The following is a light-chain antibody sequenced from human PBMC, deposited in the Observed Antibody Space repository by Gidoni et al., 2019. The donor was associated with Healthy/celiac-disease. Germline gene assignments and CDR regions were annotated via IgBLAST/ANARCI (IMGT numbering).Light chain of an antibody. CDR1: QDISNY. CDR3: QQYDNLPLYT. Sequence: DIQMTQSPSSLSASVGDRVTITCQASQDISNYLNWYQQKPGTAPKLLIYDASNLETGFPSRFSGSGSGTDFTFTISSLQPEDIATYYCQQYDNLPLYTFGQGTKLEIK. J-gene: IGKJ2*01. V-gene: IGKV1-33*01. CDR2: DAS.